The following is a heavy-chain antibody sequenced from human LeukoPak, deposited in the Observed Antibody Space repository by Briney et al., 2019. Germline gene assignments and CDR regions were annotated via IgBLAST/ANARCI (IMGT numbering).Heavy chain of an antibody. CDR1: GFTFSSYS. Sequence: GGSLRLSCAASGFTFSSYSMNWVRQAPGKGLEWVSSISSSSSYIYYAYSVKGRFTISRDNAKNSLYLQMNSLRAEDTAVYYCARLGYCSGGSCATVDYWGQGTLVTVSS. CDR3: ARLGYCSGGSCATVDY. J-gene: IGHJ4*02. D-gene: IGHD2-15*01. CDR2: ISSSSSYI. V-gene: IGHV3-21*01.